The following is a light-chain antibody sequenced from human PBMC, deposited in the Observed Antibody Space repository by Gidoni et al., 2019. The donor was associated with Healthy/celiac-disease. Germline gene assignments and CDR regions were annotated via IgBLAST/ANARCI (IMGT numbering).Light chain of an antibody. CDR1: QTVRANF. CDR2: DAS. Sequence: DIVLTQFPGTLSVSPAERATLFCRATQTVRANFLAWYQQKPGQPPTLLIYDASRRATGVPDRFSGSGSGTAFSLTINRLQTEDSALYYCQQYGAPPLTFGGXTRVEI. J-gene: IGKJ4*01. V-gene: IGKV3-20*01. CDR3: QQYGAPPLT.